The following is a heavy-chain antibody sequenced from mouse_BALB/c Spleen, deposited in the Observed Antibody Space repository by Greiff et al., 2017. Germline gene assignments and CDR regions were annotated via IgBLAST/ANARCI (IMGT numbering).Heavy chain of an antibody. CDR3: ARNYGSIDYAMDY. J-gene: IGHJ4*01. CDR1: GFTFTDYY. Sequence: EVKVEESGGGLVQPGGSLRLSCATSGFTFTDYYMSWVRQPPGKALEWLGFIRNKANGYTTEYSASVKGRFTISRDNSQSILYLQMNTLRAEDSATYYCARNYGSIDYAMDYWGQGTSVTVSS. V-gene: IGHV7-3*02. CDR2: IRNKANGYTT. D-gene: IGHD1-1*01.